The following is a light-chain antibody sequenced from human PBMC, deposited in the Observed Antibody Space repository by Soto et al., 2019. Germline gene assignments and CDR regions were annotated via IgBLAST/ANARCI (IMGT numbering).Light chain of an antibody. J-gene: IGLJ2*01. Sequence: QSVLTQPPSVSAAPGQKVTVSCFGTNSNIGSNYVAWYQQLPGTAPKLLIRDNDKRPSGIPDRFSGSKSGTSATLGISGLQTGDEADYYCATWDSSLTSVVFGGGTQLTVL. V-gene: IGLV1-51*01. CDR3: ATWDSSLTSVV. CDR2: DND. CDR1: NSNIGSNY.